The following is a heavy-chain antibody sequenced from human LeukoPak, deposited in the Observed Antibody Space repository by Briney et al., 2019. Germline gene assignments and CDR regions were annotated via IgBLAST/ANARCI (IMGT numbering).Heavy chain of an antibody. Sequence: PSETLSLTCAVSGGSIRNYYWSWIRQPPGKGLELIGHIYYTGSTSYNPSLKSRVTISVDTSKNQFSLKLSSVTAADSAVYYCARRIPAAGQSSYYFDSWGQGALVTVSS. V-gene: IGHV4-59*01. D-gene: IGHD6-13*01. CDR3: ARRIPAAGQSSYYFDS. CDR1: GGSIRNYY. J-gene: IGHJ4*02. CDR2: IYYTGST.